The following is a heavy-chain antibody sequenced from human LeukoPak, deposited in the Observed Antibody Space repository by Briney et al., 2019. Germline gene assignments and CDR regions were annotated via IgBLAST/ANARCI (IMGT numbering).Heavy chain of an antibody. Sequence: GGALRLSCAGSEFTVSSNYMSWVRQAPGKGLEWVSVIFSGGETYYADSVKGRFTNYRDNSQNTLYLQMNSLRAEDTAVYYCAREGYCSSISCPTQDYWGQGTLVTVSS. D-gene: IGHD2-2*01. CDR2: IFSGGET. V-gene: IGHV3-53*01. J-gene: IGHJ4*02. CDR1: EFTVSSNY. CDR3: AREGYCSSISCPTQDY.